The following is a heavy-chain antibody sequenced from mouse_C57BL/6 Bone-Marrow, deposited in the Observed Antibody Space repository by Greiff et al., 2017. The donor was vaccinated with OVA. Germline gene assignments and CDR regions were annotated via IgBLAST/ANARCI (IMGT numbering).Heavy chain of an antibody. D-gene: IGHD1-1*01. CDR3: TRSDYGSSPSYWYFDV. J-gene: IGHJ1*03. CDR2: IDPETGGT. V-gene: IGHV1-15*01. CDR1: GYTFTDYD. Sequence: QVQLQQSGAELVRPGASVTLSCKASGYTFTDYDMHWVKQTPVHGLEWIGAIDPETGGTAYNQKFKGKAILTADKSSSTAYMELRSLTSEDSAVYYCTRSDYGSSPSYWYFDVWGTGTTVTVSS.